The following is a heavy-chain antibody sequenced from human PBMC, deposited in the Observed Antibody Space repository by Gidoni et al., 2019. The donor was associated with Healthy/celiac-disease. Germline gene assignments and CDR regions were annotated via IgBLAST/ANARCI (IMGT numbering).Heavy chain of an antibody. Sequence: VQLVESGGGLVPPGGSLRLSCAAAGFTVSSNYMSWVRQAPGKGLGWVSVIYSGGSTYYADSVKGRFTISRDNSKNTLYLQMNSLRAEDTAVYYCARAGEGDGLDYWGQGTLVTVSS. D-gene: IGHD2-21*02. CDR3: ARAGEGDGLDY. CDR1: GFTVSSNY. J-gene: IGHJ4*02. V-gene: IGHV3-66*01. CDR2: IYSGGST.